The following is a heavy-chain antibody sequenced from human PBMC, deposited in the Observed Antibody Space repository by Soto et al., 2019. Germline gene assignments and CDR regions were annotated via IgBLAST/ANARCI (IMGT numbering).Heavy chain of an antibody. D-gene: IGHD6-19*01. Sequence: QVQLVQSGAEVKKPGASVKVSCKASGYTFTSYAMHWVRQAPGQRLEWMGWINAGNGDTKYSQKFQGRVTITRDTSASTAYMELSSLRSEDTAVYYCASVLSGWYWLDSWGQGTPVTVSS. CDR2: INAGNGDT. J-gene: IGHJ5*01. CDR3: ASVLSGWYWLDS. V-gene: IGHV1-3*01. CDR1: GYTFTSYA.